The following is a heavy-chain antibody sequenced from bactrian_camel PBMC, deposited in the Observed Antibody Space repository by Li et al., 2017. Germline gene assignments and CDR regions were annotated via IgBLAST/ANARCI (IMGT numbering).Heavy chain of an antibody. J-gene: IGHJ6*01. D-gene: IGHD1*01. Sequence: HVQLVESGGGSVQPGGSLNLYCATSGYTKCMAWFRQAPGREREGVALVLNDGRTIYADSVKGRFTISRDNAKNTLYLQLNSLETEDTATYYCAKGSSPLGWFSALTPGDADFGYWGQGTQVTVS. CDR1: GYTKC. V-gene: IGHV3S53*01. CDR2: VLNDGRT. CDR3: AKGSSPLGWFSALTPGDADFGY.